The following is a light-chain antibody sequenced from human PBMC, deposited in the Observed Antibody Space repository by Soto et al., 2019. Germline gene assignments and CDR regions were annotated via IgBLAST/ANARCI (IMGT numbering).Light chain of an antibody. CDR2: DAS. V-gene: IGKV3-11*01. CDR3: QQRSNLPRT. Sequence: EIVLTQSPATLSSSPGERATLSCRASQSVSSYLAWYQQKPGQAPRLLIYDASDRATGIPARFSGSGSGTDFTLTISSLEPEDFGVYYCQQRSNLPRTFGQGTKVEIK. J-gene: IGKJ1*01. CDR1: QSVSSY.